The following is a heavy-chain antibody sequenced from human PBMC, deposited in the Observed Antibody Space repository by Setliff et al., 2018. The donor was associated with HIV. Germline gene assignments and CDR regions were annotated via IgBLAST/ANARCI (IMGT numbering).Heavy chain of an antibody. Sequence: PSETLPLPCTVSGGSISSSSYYWGWIRQPPEQGQEWIGSIYYSGSTYYNPSLKSRVTISVDTSKNQFSLNLTSVTAADTAVYYCAQLTPRTHYFYGMDVWGQGTTVTVSS. CDR1: GGSISSSSYY. J-gene: IGHJ6*02. CDR3: AQLTPRTHYFYGMDV. V-gene: IGHV4-39*07. CDR2: IYYSGST.